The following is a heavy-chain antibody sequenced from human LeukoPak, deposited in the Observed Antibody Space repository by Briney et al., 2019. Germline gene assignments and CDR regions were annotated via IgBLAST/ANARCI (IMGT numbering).Heavy chain of an antibody. D-gene: IGHD3-10*01. V-gene: IGHV3-30-3*01. J-gene: IGHJ6*02. Sequence: PGRSLRLSCAASGFTFSSYAIHWVRQTPGKGLEWVAVISYDGSNKYYADSVKGRFTISRGNSKNTLYLQMNSLIVEDTAVYYCARDIRVRAGSDYYYYYGMDVWGQGTTVTVSS. CDR3: ARDIRVRAGSDYYYYYGMDV. CDR2: ISYDGSNK. CDR1: GFTFSSYA.